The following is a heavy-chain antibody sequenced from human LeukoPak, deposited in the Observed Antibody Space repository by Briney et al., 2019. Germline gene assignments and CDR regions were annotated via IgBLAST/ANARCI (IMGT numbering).Heavy chain of an antibody. CDR2: INPNSGGT. CDR1: GYTFTGYY. Sequence: ASVKVSCKASGYTFTGYYMHWVRQAPGQGLELMGWINPNSGGTNYAQKFQGRVTMTRDTSISTAYMELSRLRSDDTAVYYCAIADMTTVPARYWGQGTLVTVSS. V-gene: IGHV1-2*02. D-gene: IGHD4-17*01. CDR3: AIADMTTVPARY. J-gene: IGHJ4*02.